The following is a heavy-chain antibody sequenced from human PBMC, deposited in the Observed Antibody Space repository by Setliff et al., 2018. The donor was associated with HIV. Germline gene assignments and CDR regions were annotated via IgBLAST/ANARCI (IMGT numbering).Heavy chain of an antibody. CDR3: TANLDY. V-gene: IGHV3-49*04. CDR2: IRSKAYGGTT. Sequence: PGGSLRLSCAASGFTFSTYSMNWVRHAPGRGLEWIGFIRSKAYGGTTEYAASVKGRFTISRDDSKSIAYLQMNSLKTEDTAVYYCTANLDYWGQGTLVTVSS. CDR1: GFTFSTYS. J-gene: IGHJ4*02. D-gene: IGHD5-12*01.